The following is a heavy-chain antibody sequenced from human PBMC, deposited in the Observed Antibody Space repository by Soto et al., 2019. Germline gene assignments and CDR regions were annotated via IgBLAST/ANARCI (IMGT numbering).Heavy chain of an antibody. CDR2: IYTAGGT. V-gene: IGHV3-53*01. CDR3: ARALPVAKGGFDP. J-gene: IGHJ5*02. D-gene: IGHD2-2*01. Sequence: GGSLRLSCAASGFTVSITYMTWVRQPPGKGLECVSVIYTAGGTNYADSVKGRFIISRDNSKNTLYLQMNSLRAEDTAVYYCARALPVAKGGFDPWGQGTLVTVSS. CDR1: GFTVSITY.